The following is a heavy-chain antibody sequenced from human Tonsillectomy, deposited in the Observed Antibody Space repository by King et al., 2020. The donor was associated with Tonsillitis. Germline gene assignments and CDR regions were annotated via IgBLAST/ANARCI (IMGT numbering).Heavy chain of an antibody. CDR2: IRSQDYGGTP. J-gene: IGHJ4*02. V-gene: IGHV3-49*04. CDR3: TRSAAYWDSISCFYLDS. Sequence: VQLVESGGGLVPPGRSLRLSCTGSGFTFGDFAMNWVRQAPGTGLEWVGFIRSQDYGGTPEYAASVKGRFTISRDDSKSIAYLQVDNLKTEDTAVYFCTRSAAYWDSISCFYLDSWGQGTLVTVSS. CDR1: GFTFGDFA. D-gene: IGHD3-22*01.